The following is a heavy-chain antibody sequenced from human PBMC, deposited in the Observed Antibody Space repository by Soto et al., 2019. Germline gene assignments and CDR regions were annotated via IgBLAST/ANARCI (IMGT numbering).Heavy chain of an antibody. CDR1: GYTFTDYG. CDR3: ARDQHAVGGDF. CDR2: INTYNGKT. V-gene: IGHV1-18*01. D-gene: IGHD1-26*01. Sequence: QVQLVQSGAEVKKPGASVKVSCKASGYTFTDYGVSWVRQAPGQGLEWMGWINTYNGKTNYAPKVQARVTMTTDTSTTTAYMELRSLKSDDTAVYFCARDQHAVGGDFWGQGTLVTVSS. J-gene: IGHJ4*02.